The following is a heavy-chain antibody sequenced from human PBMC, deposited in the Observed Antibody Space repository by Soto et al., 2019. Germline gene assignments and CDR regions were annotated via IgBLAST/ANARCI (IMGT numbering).Heavy chain of an antibody. J-gene: IGHJ4*02. CDR2: IKQDGSEK. CDR1: GFIFSSYW. V-gene: IGHV3-7*03. D-gene: IGHD2-21*02. CDR3: AKPLRGYCGGDCYSDY. Sequence: GVSLRLSCAASGFIFSSYWMSWVRQAPGKGLEWVANIKQDGSEKYYVDSVKGRFTISRDNAKNSLYLQMNSLRAEDTAVYYCAKPLRGYCGGDCYSDYWGQGTLVTVSS.